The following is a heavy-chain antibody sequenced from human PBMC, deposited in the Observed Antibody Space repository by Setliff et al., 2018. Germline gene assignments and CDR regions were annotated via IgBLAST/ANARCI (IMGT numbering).Heavy chain of an antibody. J-gene: IGHJ5*02. CDR1: GYTFTSYG. D-gene: IGHD2-21*01. CDR3: ARRGERFFNWFDP. CDR2: INSNGGDT. Sequence: GASVKVSCKASGYTFTSYGISWVRQAPGKGLEWMGWINSNGGDTNYAQTFEGRLTLTRDTSIRTTYMELATLRSDDTAVYYCARRGERFFNWFDPWGQGTLVTVSS. V-gene: IGHV1-18*01.